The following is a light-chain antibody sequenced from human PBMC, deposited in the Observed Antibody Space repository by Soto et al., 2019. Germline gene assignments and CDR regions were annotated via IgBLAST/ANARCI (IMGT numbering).Light chain of an antibody. CDR1: SSNIGSNT. V-gene: IGLV1-44*01. J-gene: IGLJ2*01. Sequence: QSVLTQPPSASGTPGQRVTISCSGSSSNIGSNTVNWYQQLPGTAPKLLIDSNNQRPSGVPDRFSGSKSGTSASLAISGLQSEDDADYYCAAWDDSLNVLVFGGETKVTVL. CDR3: AAWDDSLNVLV. CDR2: SNN.